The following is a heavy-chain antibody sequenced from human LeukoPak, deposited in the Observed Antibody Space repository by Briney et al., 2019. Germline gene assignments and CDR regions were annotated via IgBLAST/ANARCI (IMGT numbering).Heavy chain of an antibody. Sequence: PGGSLRLSCAASGFGFSTYDIHWVRQAPDKGLQWVAVISSDGYRTDYPDSVRGRFTISRDNFKNTVDLQMISVTAEDTAMYFCAKGLGTGSVLARPLHYWGQGTLVTVSS. CDR2: ISSDGYRT. CDR3: AKGLGTGSVLARPLHY. J-gene: IGHJ4*02. V-gene: IGHV3-30*18. D-gene: IGHD3-10*01. CDR1: GFGFSTYD.